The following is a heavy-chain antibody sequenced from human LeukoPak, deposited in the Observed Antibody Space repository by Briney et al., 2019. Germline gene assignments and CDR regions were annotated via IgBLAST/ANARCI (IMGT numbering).Heavy chain of an antibody. CDR1: GFTFSAYS. CDR2: IGGYGTYI. CDR3: ARDPSTRMATYYYYYMDV. Sequence: GGSLRLSCAASGFTFSAYSMNWVRQAPGKGLEWVSSIGGYGTYIYYADSVKGRFTISGDNTKNSLYLQMNGLRAEDTAVYYCARDPSTRMATYYYYYMDVWGKGTTVTVSS. V-gene: IGHV3-21*01. D-gene: IGHD5-24*01. J-gene: IGHJ6*03.